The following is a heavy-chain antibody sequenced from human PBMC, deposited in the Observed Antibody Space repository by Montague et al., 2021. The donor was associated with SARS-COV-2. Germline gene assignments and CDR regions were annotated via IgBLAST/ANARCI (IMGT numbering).Heavy chain of an antibody. V-gene: IGHV4-59*08. J-gene: IGHJ4*02. D-gene: IGHD3-22*01. CDR1: GGSIRSYY. Sequence: SETLSLTWEVSGGSIRSYYWSWIRQPPGKGLEWVGYISDSGSTKYNPSLQSRVTISVDTARNQFSLKLLSVTAADTAFYYCARVDSSGPGEYWGQGILVSVSS. CDR2: ISDSGST. CDR3: ARVDSSGPGEY.